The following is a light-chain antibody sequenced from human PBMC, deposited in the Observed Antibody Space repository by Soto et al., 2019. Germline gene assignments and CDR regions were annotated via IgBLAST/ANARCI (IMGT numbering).Light chain of an antibody. CDR2: EGS. CDR3: TSYTSSSTLDV. V-gene: IGLV2-14*02. J-gene: IGLJ1*01. CDR1: SSDVGNYDL. Sequence: QSVLTQPASVSGSPGQSITISCTGTSSDVGNYDLVSWYQQLPGKAPKFILYEGSKRPSGVSNRFSGSKSGNTASLTISGLQAEDEADYYCTSYTSSSTLDVFGTGTKVTVL.